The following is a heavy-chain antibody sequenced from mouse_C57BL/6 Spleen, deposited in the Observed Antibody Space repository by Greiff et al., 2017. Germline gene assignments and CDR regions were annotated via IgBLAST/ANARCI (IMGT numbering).Heavy chain of an antibody. V-gene: IGHV1-20*01. D-gene: IGHD2-4*01. CDR2: INPYNGDT. CDR1: GYSFTGYF. Sequence: VQLQQSGPELVQPGDSVKISCKASGYSFTGYFMNWVMQSHGKTLEWIGRINPYNGDTFYNQKFKGKATMTVDKSSSTAHMELRSLTSEDSAVXYCARRTDDDYYYTMDYGGQGTSVTVSS. CDR3: ARRTDDDYYYTMDY. J-gene: IGHJ4*01.